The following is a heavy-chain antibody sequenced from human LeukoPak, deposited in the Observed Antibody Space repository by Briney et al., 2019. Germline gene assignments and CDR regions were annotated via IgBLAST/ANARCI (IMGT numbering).Heavy chain of an antibody. D-gene: IGHD3-16*02. V-gene: IGHV4-34*01. CDR3: ARGFTDKPGPNYVWGSYRRYYFDY. Sequence: NPSETLSHTCAVYGGSFSGYYWSWIRQPPGKGLEWIGEINHSGSTNYNPSLKSRVTISVDTSKNQFSLKLSSVTAADTAVYYCARGFTDKPGPNYVWGSYRRYYFDYWGQGTLVTVSS. CDR2: INHSGST. CDR1: GGSFSGYY. J-gene: IGHJ4*02.